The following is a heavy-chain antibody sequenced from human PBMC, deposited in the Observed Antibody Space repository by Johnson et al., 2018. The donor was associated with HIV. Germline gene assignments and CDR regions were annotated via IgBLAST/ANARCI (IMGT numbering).Heavy chain of an antibody. J-gene: IGHJ3*02. D-gene: IGHD3-22*01. V-gene: IGHV3-11*04. CDR1: GFIFSDYY. Sequence: QVQLVESGGDLVKPGGSLRLSCAASGFIFSDYYMTWIRQAPGKGLESISYISSSGRTIYYADSVKGRFTMSRDNAKNTLYLQMNSLRAEDTAVYYCVRGGYYYDQAGAFDIWGQGTMVTVSS. CDR2: ISSSGRTI. CDR3: VRGGYYYDQAGAFDI.